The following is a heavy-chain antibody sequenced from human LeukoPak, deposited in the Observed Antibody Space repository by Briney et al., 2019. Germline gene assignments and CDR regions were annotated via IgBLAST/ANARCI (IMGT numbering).Heavy chain of an antibody. CDR3: ARGLVGSQFDTFDV. D-gene: IGHD2-15*01. J-gene: IGHJ3*01. CDR2: IYYSGSD. CDR1: SGSLSGNY. V-gene: IGHV4-59*01. Sequence: SETLSLTCTVSSGSLSGNYYGWFRQAPGKGLEWIGSIYYSGSDNYNPSHESRISMSLDTSKNQVSLRLSSVTAADTALYYCARGLVGSQFDTFDVWGQGRMVTVSS.